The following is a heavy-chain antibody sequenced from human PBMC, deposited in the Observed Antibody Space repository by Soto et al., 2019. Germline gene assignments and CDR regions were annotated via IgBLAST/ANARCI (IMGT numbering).Heavy chain of an antibody. CDR3: SRGYPPRDQLGNLPGAF. CDR1: GYTFTSYY. CDR2: INPSGGST. J-gene: IGHJ4*02. Sequence: QVQLVQSGAEVMQPGASVKVSCKASGYTFTSYYIQWVRQARGQGLEWMGIINPSGGSTNYAQKFQRRVTMTRDTSTSTVYMELSSLRSEDTAIYYCSRGYPPRDQLGNLPGAFWGQGTLVTVSS. V-gene: IGHV1-46*03. D-gene: IGHD1-1*01.